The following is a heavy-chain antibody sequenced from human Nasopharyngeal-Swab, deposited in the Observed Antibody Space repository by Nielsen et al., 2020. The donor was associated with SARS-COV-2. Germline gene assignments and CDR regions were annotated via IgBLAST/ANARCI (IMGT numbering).Heavy chain of an antibody. CDR3: ARDTGLPDYGDYYYYGMDV. CDR1: GFTFSSYS. CDR2: ISSSSSTI. D-gene: IGHD4-17*01. Sequence: GGSLRLSCAASGFTFSSYSINWVRQAPGQGLEWVSYISSSSSTIYYADSVKGRFTISRDNSKNTLYLQMNSLRAEDTAVYYCARDTGLPDYGDYYYYGMDVWGQGTTVTVSS. J-gene: IGHJ6*02. V-gene: IGHV3-48*01.